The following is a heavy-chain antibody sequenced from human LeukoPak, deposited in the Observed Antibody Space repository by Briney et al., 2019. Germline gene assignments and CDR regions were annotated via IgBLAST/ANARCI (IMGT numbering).Heavy chain of an antibody. CDR2: IRSKAYGGTT. J-gene: IGHJ6*02. CDR1: GFTFGDYA. V-gene: IGHV3-49*03. Sequence: TGGSLRLSCTASGFTFGDYAMSWFRQAPGKGLEWVGFIRSKAYGGTTEYAASVKGRFTISRDDSKSIAYLQMNSLKTEDTAVYYRTRGPDFGDYYYGMDVWGQGTTVTVSS. CDR3: TRGPDFGDYYYGMDV. D-gene: IGHD3-16*01.